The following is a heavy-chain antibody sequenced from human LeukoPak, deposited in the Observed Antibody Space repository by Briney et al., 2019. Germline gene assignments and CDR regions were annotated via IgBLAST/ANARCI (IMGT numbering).Heavy chain of an antibody. CDR1: GGSISPYY. Sequence: TPSETLSLTCTVSGGSISPYYWSWIRQTPGKGLEWIGYILYSGTTTNYNPSLKSRVTISVDTSKNQFSLRLSSVTAADTAVYYCARVGDWSDLVYWGQGTLVTVSS. D-gene: IGHD3/OR15-3a*01. V-gene: IGHV4-59*01. J-gene: IGHJ4*02. CDR2: ILYSGTTT. CDR3: ARVGDWSDLVY.